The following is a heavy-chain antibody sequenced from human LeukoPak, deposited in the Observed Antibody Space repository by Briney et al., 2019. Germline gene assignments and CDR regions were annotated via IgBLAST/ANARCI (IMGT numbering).Heavy chain of an antibody. J-gene: IGHJ5*02. D-gene: IGHD2-15*01. CDR1: GYSINNYW. CDR3: ARQEYCSGGSCYTWFDP. CDR2: IYPADSDI. Sequence: GESLKISCKGSGYSINNYWIGWVRQMPGKGLEWMGIIYPADSDIRYSPSFQGQVTISADKPISTAYLQWSSLKASDTAMYYCARQEYCSGGSCYTWFDPWGQGTLVTVSS. V-gene: IGHV5-51*01.